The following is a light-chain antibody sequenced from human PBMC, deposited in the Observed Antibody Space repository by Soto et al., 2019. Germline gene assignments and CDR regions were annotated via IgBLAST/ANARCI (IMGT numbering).Light chain of an antibody. CDR2: DAS. Sequence: EIVMTQSPATLSVSPGEGATVSCRASQSVSSHLAWYQHKPGQAPRLLFYDASTRATGIPARFRGSGSGTEFTLTISSLQSEDFAVFYCQHYHCWPITFGQGTRLEIK. V-gene: IGKV3-15*01. J-gene: IGKJ5*01. CDR3: QHYHCWPIT. CDR1: QSVSSH.